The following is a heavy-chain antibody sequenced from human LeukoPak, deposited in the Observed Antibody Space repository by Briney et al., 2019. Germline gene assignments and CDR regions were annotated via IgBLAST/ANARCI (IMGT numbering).Heavy chain of an antibody. Sequence: SETLSLTCTVSGGSISSGDYYWSWIRQPPGKGLEWIGYIYYSGSTYYNPSLKSRVTISVDTSKNQFSPKLSSVTAADTAVYYCASWDVAARGLDPWGQGTLVTVSS. CDR2: IYYSGST. D-gene: IGHD6-6*01. CDR3: ASWDVAARGLDP. V-gene: IGHV4-30-4*01. CDR1: GGSISSGDYY. J-gene: IGHJ5*02.